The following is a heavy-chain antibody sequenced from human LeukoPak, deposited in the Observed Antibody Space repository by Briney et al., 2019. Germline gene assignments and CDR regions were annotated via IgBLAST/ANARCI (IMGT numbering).Heavy chain of an antibody. D-gene: IGHD6-13*01. Sequence: SETLSLTCAVYGGSFSGYYWSWLRQPPGKGLEWIGSIYYSGSTYYNPSLKSRVTISVDAPKNQSSLKLSSVTGADTAVYYCARTGVGIAAAGTVPNWFDPWGQGTLVTVSS. CDR1: GGSFSGYY. J-gene: IGHJ5*02. CDR3: ARTGVGIAAAGTVPNWFDP. CDR2: IYYSGST. V-gene: IGHV4-34*01.